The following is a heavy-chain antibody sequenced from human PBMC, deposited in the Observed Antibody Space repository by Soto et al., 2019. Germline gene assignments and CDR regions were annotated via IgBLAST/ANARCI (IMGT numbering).Heavy chain of an antibody. Sequence: PSETLSLTCAVYGGSFSGYYWSWIRQPPGKWLEWIGEINHSGSTNYNPSLKSRVTISVDTSKNQFSLRLSSVTAADTAVYYCASVVDTAMVTTDYWGQXTLVTDSS. V-gene: IGHV4-34*01. CDR2: INHSGST. D-gene: IGHD5-18*01. CDR3: ASVVDTAMVTTDY. J-gene: IGHJ4*02. CDR1: GGSFSGYY.